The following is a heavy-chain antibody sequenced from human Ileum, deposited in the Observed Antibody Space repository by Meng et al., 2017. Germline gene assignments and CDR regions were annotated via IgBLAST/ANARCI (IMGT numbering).Heavy chain of an antibody. V-gene: IGHV1-46*01. J-gene: IGHJ4*02. CDR1: GYTFTNYY. D-gene: IGHD3-3*02. CDR2: INPTGGAT. Sequence: QVQLVQSGAEVKKPGASAKVSCTASGYTFTNYYMYWVRQAPGQGPEWMGIINPTGGATTYAQKFQGRVTMTRDTSTSTVYMELSSLRSEDTAMYYCARVLVPSIKTPIHYWGQGTLVTVSS. CDR3: ARVLVPSIKTPIHY.